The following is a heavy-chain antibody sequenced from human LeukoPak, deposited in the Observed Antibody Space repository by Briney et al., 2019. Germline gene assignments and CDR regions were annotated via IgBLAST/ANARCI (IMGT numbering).Heavy chain of an antibody. J-gene: IGHJ4*02. D-gene: IGHD3-22*01. CDR3: ANWDSRTWYEAGDY. Sequence: GGSLRLSCVASGFIFSSYGMYWVRQAPRRGLEWISSISSSGKTTHYADSVQGRFTISRDDAKNSVYLQMNSLRVEDTAVYYCANWDSRTWYEAGDYWGQGTLVTVSS. CDR2: ISSSGKTT. CDR1: GFIFSSYG. V-gene: IGHV3-48*03.